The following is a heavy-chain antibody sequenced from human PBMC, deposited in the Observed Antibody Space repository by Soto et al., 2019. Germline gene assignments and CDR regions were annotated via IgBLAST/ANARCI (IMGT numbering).Heavy chain of an antibody. CDR2: MNWNGDSK. D-gene: IGHD3-22*01. CDR1: GFTFDDFA. CDR3: TRDSIKSKWLPSNWFDA. V-gene: IGHV3-9*01. Sequence: EVKLVESGGGLVQPGRSLKISCAASGFTFDDFAMHWVRLAPGKGLEWVSGMNWNGDSKAYAASVKGRFTISRDNAKNSLYLEMNSLRPKDTAFYYCTRDSIKSKWLPSNWFDAWGQGILVSVSS. J-gene: IGHJ5*02.